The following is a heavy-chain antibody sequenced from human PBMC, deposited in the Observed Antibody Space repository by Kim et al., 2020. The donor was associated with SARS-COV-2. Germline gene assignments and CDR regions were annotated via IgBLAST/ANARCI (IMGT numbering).Heavy chain of an antibody. Sequence: GGSLRLSCAASGFTFSDYYMSWIRQAPGTGLEWVSYISSSSSYTNYADSVKGRFTISRDNAKNSLYLQMNSLRAEDTAVYYCARQTYIAAAATATWFDPWGQGTLVTVSS. D-gene: IGHD6-13*01. CDR3: ARQTYIAAAATATWFDP. CDR1: GFTFSDYY. V-gene: IGHV3-11*03. J-gene: IGHJ5*02. CDR2: ISSSSSYT.